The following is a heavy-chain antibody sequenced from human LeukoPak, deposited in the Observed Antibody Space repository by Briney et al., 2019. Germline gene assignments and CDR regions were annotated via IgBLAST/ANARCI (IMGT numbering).Heavy chain of an antibody. V-gene: IGHV5-10-1*01. J-gene: IGHJ4*02. CDR3: ARPAYGSGSLGY. CDR2: IDPSDSYT. Sequence: GESLKISCKGSGYSFTSYWISWVRQMPGKGLEWMGRIDPSDSYTNYSPSFQGHVTISADKSISTAYLQWSSLKASNTAMYYCARPAYGSGSLGYWGRGTLVTVSS. D-gene: IGHD3-10*01. CDR1: GYSFTSYW.